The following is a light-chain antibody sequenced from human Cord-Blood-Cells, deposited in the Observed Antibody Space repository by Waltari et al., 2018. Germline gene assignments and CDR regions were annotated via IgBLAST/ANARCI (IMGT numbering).Light chain of an antibody. Sequence: EIVLTQSPGTLSLSPGERATLSYRASQSVSSSYLAWYQQKPGQAPRLLIYGASSRATGIPDRFSGSGSGTDFTLTISRLEPEDFAVYYCQQYGSSPMHSFGQGTKLEIK. V-gene: IGKV3-20*01. CDR2: GAS. CDR3: QQYGSSPMHS. CDR1: QSVSSSY. J-gene: IGKJ2*03.